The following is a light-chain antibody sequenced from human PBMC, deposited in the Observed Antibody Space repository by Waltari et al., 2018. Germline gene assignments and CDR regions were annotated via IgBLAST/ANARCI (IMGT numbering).Light chain of an antibody. CDR2: EAS. V-gene: IGKV3-15*01. CDR3: QQYNNWPRT. CDR1: QFISSN. Sequence: ETVMTQSPATLSVSPRGRATLSCRASQFISSNLAWYQQKPGQSPRLLIYEASSRATGIPARFSGSGSGTEFTLTISSLQSEDFAVYYCQQYNNWPRTFGQGTKVEIK. J-gene: IGKJ1*01.